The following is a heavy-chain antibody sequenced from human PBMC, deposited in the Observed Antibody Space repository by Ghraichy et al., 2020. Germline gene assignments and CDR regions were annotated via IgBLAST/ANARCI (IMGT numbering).Heavy chain of an antibody. CDR2: ISAYNGDT. D-gene: IGHD3/OR15-3a*01. Sequence: ASVKVSCKASGYTFTSYGISWVRQAPGQGLEWMGWISAYNGDTNYAQKLQGRVTMTTDTSTSTAYMELRSLRSDDTAVYYCARDRRGLGIRNYYYMDVWGKGTTVTVSS. J-gene: IGHJ6*03. CDR1: GYTFTSYG. V-gene: IGHV1-18*01. CDR3: ARDRRGLGIRNYYYMDV.